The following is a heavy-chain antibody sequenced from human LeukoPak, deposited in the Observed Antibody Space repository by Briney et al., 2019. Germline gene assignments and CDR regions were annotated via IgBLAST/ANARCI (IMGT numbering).Heavy chain of an antibody. J-gene: IGHJ4*02. D-gene: IGHD6-6*01. CDR2: IIPIFGTA. CDR3: ARDSGISAARRGYFDY. CDR1: GGTFSSYA. Sequence: SVKVSCKASGGTFSSYAISWVRQAPGQGLEWMGGIIPIFGTANYAQKFQGRVTITTDESTSTAYMELSSLRSEDTAVYYCARDSGISAARRGYFDYWGQGTLVTVSS. V-gene: IGHV1-69*05.